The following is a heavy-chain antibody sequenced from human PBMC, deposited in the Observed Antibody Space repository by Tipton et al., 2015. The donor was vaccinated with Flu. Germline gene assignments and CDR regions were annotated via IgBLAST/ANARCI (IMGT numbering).Heavy chain of an antibody. J-gene: IGHJ4*02. CDR1: GSTFSSFA. V-gene: IGHV3-23*01. D-gene: IGHD6-19*01. CDR2: ISFSGGNT. CDR3: AKRLSSGWLPWDYFDY. Sequence: AVSGSTFSSFAMGWVRQVPGKGLEWVSGISFSGGNTYYADSVKGRFTISRDNSKNTLYLQMSSLRDEDTAVYYCAKRLSSGWLPWDYFDYWGQGTLVTVSS.